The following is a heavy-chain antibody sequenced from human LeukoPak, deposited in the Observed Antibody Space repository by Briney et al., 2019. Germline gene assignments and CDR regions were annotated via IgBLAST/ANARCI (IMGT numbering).Heavy chain of an antibody. Sequence: SGTLSLTCAVSGGSISSSDWWSWVRQPPGKGLEWIGEIYHSGSINYNPSLKSRVTISVDKSKNQFSLKLSSVTAADTAVYYCVQQLVGGWFDPWGQGTLVTVSS. D-gene: IGHD6-13*01. J-gene: IGHJ5*02. CDR3: VQQLVGGWFDP. CDR2: IYHSGSI. CDR1: GGSISSSDW. V-gene: IGHV4-4*02.